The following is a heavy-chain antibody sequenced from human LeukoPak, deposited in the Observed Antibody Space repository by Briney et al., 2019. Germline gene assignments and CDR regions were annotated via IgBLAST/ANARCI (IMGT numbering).Heavy chain of an antibody. J-gene: IGHJ6*03. Sequence: SGGSLRLSCGASGFTFSSNALHWVRQAPGKGLEWASVISYDGSNKYYADSVKGRFTISRDNSENTLYLQMNSLRAEDTAVYYCARGSYYYGSGSSLYMDVWGKGTTVTVSS. CDR1: GFTFSSNA. CDR2: ISYDGSNK. CDR3: ARGSYYYGSGSSLYMDV. V-gene: IGHV3-30-3*01. D-gene: IGHD3-10*01.